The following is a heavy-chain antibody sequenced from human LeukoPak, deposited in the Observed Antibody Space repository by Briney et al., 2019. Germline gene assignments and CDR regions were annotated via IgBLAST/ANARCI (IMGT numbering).Heavy chain of an antibody. CDR3: ANHLGYSGYDPQEYYFDY. CDR1: GFSLNDYF. J-gene: IGHJ4*02. D-gene: IGHD5-12*01. Sequence: EAGGSLRLSCAVSGFSLNDYFMNWVRQAPGKGLEWVSAISGSGGSTYYADSVKGRFTISRDNSKNTLYLQMNSLRAEDTAVYYCANHLGYSGYDPQEYYFDYWGQGTLVTVSS. CDR2: ISGSGGST. V-gene: IGHV3-23*01.